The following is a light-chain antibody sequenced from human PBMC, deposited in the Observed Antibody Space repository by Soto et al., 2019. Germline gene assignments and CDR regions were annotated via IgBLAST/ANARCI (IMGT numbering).Light chain of an antibody. J-gene: IGKJ1*01. CDR2: KAS. CDR1: QSINSW. Sequence: DIQMTQSPSTLSASAGDRVTITCRASQSINSWLAWYQQKPGKVPKLLIYKASTLESGVPSRFSGSKSGTEFTLTISSLQPDDFASYYCQQYNSYPRTFGQGTKLEIK. CDR3: QQYNSYPRT. V-gene: IGKV1-5*03.